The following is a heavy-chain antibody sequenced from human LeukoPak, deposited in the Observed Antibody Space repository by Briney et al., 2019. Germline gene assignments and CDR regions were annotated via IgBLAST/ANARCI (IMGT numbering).Heavy chain of an antibody. CDR3: APLSGSYFGDDAFDI. D-gene: IGHD1-26*01. CDR2: ISSSGSTI. J-gene: IGHJ3*02. V-gene: IGHV3-48*03. Sequence: GGSLRLSCAASGFTFSSYEMNWVRQAPGKGLEWVSYISSSGSTIYYADSVKGRFTISRDNAKNSLYLQRNSLRAEDTAVYYCAPLSGSYFGDDAFDIWGQGTMVTVSS. CDR1: GFTFSSYE.